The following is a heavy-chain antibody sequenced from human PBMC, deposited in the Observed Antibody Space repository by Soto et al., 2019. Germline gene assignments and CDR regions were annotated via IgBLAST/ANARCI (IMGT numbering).Heavy chain of an antibody. V-gene: IGHV3-21*01. Sequence: GGSLRLSCAASGFTFSSYSMNWVRQAPGKGLEWVSSISSSSSYIYYADSVKGRFTISRDNAKNSLYLQMNSLRAEDTAVYYCERDLYSGSPVHWFDPWGQGTLVTVYS. CDR1: GFTFSSYS. D-gene: IGHD1-26*01. J-gene: IGHJ5*02. CDR3: ERDLYSGSPVHWFDP. CDR2: ISSSSSYI.